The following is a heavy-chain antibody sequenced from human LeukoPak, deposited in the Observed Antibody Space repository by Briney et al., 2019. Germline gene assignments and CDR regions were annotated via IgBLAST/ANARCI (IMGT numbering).Heavy chain of an antibody. CDR2: INHSGST. V-gene: IGHV4-34*01. CDR1: GGSITSYY. CDR3: ARGLRDGYTPA. J-gene: IGHJ5*02. D-gene: IGHD5-24*01. Sequence: SETLSLTCTVSGGSITSYYWSWIRQPPGKGLEWIGEINHSGSTNYNPSLKSRVTISVDTSNNQFSLKLSSVTAADTAVYYCARGLRDGYTPAWGQGTLVTVSS.